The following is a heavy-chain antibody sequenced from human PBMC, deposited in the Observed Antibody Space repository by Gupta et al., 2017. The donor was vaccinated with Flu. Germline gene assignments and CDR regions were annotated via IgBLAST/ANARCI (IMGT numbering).Heavy chain of an antibody. CDR1: GYSISSGYY. Sequence: QVQLQESGPGLVKPSETLSLTCAVSGYSISSGYYWGWIRQPPGKGLEWIGSIYHSGSTYYNPSLKSRVTISVDTSKNQFSLKLSSVTAADTAVYYCARVPYVVTAILSYFDYWGQGTLVTVSS. V-gene: IGHV4-38-2*01. J-gene: IGHJ4*02. D-gene: IGHD2-21*02. CDR2: IYHSGST. CDR3: ARVPYVVTAILSYFDY.